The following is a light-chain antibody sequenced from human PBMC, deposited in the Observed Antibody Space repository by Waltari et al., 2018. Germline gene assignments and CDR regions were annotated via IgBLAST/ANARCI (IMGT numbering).Light chain of an antibody. CDR3: QQYYSTPWT. CDR1: QSVLYSSNNQNS. Sequence: DIVMTQSPDSLAVSLGARATINCKSSQSVLYSSNNQNSLGWYQQKHGQPPKLLIYWASTRESGVPDRFSGSGSGTDFTLTISSLQAEDVAVYYCQQYYSTPWTFGQGTKVEIK. J-gene: IGKJ1*01. CDR2: WAS. V-gene: IGKV4-1*01.